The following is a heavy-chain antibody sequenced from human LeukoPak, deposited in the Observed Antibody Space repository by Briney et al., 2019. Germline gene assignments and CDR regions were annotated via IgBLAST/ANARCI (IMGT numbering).Heavy chain of an antibody. J-gene: IGHJ3*02. V-gene: IGHV3-23*01. Sequence: GGSLRLSCTASGFTFSAYAMMWVRQAPGKEPEWVSAIRGGGGSAFYADSVKGRFTISRDNSKYTLFLQMNSLRAEDTAVYYCARDPNGDYIGAFDMWGPGTMVTVSS. D-gene: IGHD4-17*01. CDR1: GFTFSAYA. CDR2: IRGGGGSA. CDR3: ARDPNGDYIGAFDM.